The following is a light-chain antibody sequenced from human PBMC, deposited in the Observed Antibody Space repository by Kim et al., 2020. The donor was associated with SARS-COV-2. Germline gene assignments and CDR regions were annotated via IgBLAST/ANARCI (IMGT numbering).Light chain of an antibody. CDR1: QSVSRN. Sequence: SVSPGERATLSCRASQSVSRNLAWYQQVPGQPPRLLIYGASTRATGVPARFSGSGSGTEFTLTISNLQSEDFAIYFCQQYDSWLTFGGGTKVEIK. CDR2: GAS. J-gene: IGKJ4*01. V-gene: IGKV3-15*01. CDR3: QQYDSWLT.